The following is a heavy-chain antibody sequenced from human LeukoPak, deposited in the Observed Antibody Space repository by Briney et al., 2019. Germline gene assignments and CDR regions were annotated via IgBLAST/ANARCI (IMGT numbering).Heavy chain of an antibody. CDR3: ARGKGICSSTSCEGGAFDI. D-gene: IGHD2-2*01. J-gene: IGHJ3*02. CDR1: GFTFSDYY. CDR2: ISSSGSTI. V-gene: IGHV3-11*01. Sequence: GGSLRLSCAASGFTFSDYYMSWIRQAPGKGLEWVSYISSSGSTIYYADSVKGRFTISRENAKDSLYLQMNSLRAEDTAVYYCARGKGICSSTSCEGGAFDIWGQGTMVTVSS.